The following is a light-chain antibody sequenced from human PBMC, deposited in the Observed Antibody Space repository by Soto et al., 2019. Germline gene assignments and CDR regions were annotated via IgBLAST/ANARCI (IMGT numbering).Light chain of an antibody. CDR3: QQYGSSPPRT. V-gene: IGKV3-20*01. CDR1: QSVSNDF. CDR2: GAS. Sequence: IVLTQSPGILSLSPGERATLSCRASQSVSNDFLAWYQQKPGQAPRLLIYGASTRATDVPDRFSGSGSGADFTLTISRLEPEDFAVYYCQQYGSSPPRTFGQGTQLDIK. J-gene: IGKJ1*01.